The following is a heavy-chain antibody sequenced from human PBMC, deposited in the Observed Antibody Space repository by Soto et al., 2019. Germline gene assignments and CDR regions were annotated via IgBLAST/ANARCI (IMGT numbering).Heavy chain of an antibody. CDR2: VRDDGRAE. CDR1: GFTFSTYG. D-gene: IGHD2-8*01. Sequence: QVQLVESGGGVVQPGTSLRLSCAASGFTFSTYGMHWVRQAPGKGLEYVAGVRDDGRAEYYVDSVRGRFTISRDNYKNRLSLQLSSLRAEDTAVYYCARGFLAAVYAANGDHWGQGTPVTVSS. CDR3: ARGFLAAVYAANGDH. J-gene: IGHJ4*02. V-gene: IGHV3-33*01.